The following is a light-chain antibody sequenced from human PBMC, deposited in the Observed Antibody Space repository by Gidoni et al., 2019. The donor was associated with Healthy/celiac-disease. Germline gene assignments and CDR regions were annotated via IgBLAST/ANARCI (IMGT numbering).Light chain of an antibody. CDR2: GAS. Sequence: EIVLTQSPGTLSLSPGERATLSCRASQSVSSSYLAWYQQKPGQAPRRLIYGASSRATGSPDRFSGSGSGTDFTLTISRLEPEDFAVYYCQQYGSSPRVTFGGGTKVEIK. CDR3: QQYGSSPRVT. J-gene: IGKJ4*01. CDR1: QSVSSSY. V-gene: IGKV3-20*01.